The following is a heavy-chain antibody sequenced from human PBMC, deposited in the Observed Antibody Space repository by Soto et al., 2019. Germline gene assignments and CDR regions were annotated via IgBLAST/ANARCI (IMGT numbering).Heavy chain of an antibody. V-gene: IGHV4-39*01. CDR3: GGQGNSGNAAAADSHYYYLDV. CDR1: GGSISSSSYY. CDR2: IYYSGST. Sequence: SETLSLTCTVSGGSISSSSYYWGWIRQPPWKGLEWIGSIYYSGSTYYNPSLKSRLTISVDTSKNQFSLKLSSVTAADTAVYYFGGQGNSGNAAAADSHYYYLDVWGKGTTVTVSS. J-gene: IGHJ6*03. D-gene: IGHD6-13*01.